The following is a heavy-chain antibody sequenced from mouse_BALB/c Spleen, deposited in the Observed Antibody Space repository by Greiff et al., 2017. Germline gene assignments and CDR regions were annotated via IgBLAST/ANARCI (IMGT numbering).Heavy chain of an antibody. J-gene: IGHJ3*01. CDR3: ARGITTGRGFAY. Sequence: EVMLVESGGGLVKPGGSLKLSCAASGFTFSSYAMSWVRQTPEKRLEWVASISSGGSTYYPDSVKGRFTISRDNARNILYLQMSSLRSEDTAMYYCARGITTGRGFAYWGQGTLVTVS. CDR2: ISSGGST. D-gene: IGHD1-2*01. V-gene: IGHV5-6-5*01. CDR1: GFTFSSYA.